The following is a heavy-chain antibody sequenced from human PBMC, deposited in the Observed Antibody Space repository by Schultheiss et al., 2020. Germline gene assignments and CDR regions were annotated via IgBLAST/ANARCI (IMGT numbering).Heavy chain of an antibody. CDR2: ISAYNGNT. V-gene: IGHV1-18*01. Sequence: ASVKVSCKASGYTFTSYGISWVRQAPGQGLEWMGWISAYNGNTNYAQKLQGRVTMTTDTSTSTAYMELRSLRSDDTAVYYCARDPGEVVPTPYYGRDVWGQGTTVTVAS. J-gene: IGHJ6*02. CDR3: ARDPGEVVPTPYYGRDV. D-gene: IGHD2-2*01. CDR1: GYTFTSYG.